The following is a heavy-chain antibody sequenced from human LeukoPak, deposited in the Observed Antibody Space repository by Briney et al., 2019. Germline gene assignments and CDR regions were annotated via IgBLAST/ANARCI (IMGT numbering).Heavy chain of an antibody. D-gene: IGHD5-12*01. CDR2: ISPGGGPT. Sequence: QPGGSLRLSCAGSGFPFSSHGMNWVRQAPGNGLEWVSGISPGGGPTYYADSVRGRFTISRDDSKNTLYLQMKNLRAEDTAVYYCAKDGAWLRFDDWGQGILVTVSS. CDR1: GFPFSSHG. CDR3: AKDGAWLRFDD. V-gene: IGHV3-23*01. J-gene: IGHJ4*02.